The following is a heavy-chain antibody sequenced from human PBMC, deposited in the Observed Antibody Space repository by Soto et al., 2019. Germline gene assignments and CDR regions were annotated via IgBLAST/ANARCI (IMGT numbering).Heavy chain of an antibody. Sequence: GWSLRLSCAASGFTFSSYGMHWVRQAPGKGLEWVAVIWYDGSNKYYADSVKGRFTISRDNSKNTLYLQMNSLRAEDTAVYYCARDGCSSTSCWEGGHWFDPWGQGTLVTVSS. CDR2: IWYDGSNK. J-gene: IGHJ5*02. CDR1: GFTFSSYG. D-gene: IGHD2-2*01. V-gene: IGHV3-33*01. CDR3: ARDGCSSTSCWEGGHWFDP.